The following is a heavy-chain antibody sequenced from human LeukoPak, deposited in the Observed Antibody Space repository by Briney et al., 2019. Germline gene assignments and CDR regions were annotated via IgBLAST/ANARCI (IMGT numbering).Heavy chain of an antibody. J-gene: IGHJ4*02. D-gene: IGHD2-15*01. CDR2: ISGSGGST. V-gene: IGHV3-23*01. Sequence: GGSLRLSCAASGFTFSSYAMSWVRQAPGKGLEWVSAISGSGGSTYYADSVKGRFTISRDNSKNTLYLQMNSLRAEDTAVYYCARELGYCSGGSRYSSNYFDYWGQGTLVTVSS. CDR3: ARELGYCSGGSRYSSNYFDY. CDR1: GFTFSSYA.